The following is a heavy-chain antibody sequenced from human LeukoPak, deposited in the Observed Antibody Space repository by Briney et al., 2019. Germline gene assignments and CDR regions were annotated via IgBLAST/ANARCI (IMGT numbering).Heavy chain of an antibody. V-gene: IGHV4-4*07. CDR2: IYTSGST. CDR3: ARETRAYGSGNLDY. Sequence: SETLSLTCTVSGGSISSYYWSWIRQPAGKGLEWIGRIYTSGSTNYNPSLKSRVTMSVDTSKNQFSLKLSSVTAADTAAYYCARETRAYGSGNLDYWGQGTRVTVSS. D-gene: IGHD3-10*01. J-gene: IGHJ4*02. CDR1: GGSISSYY.